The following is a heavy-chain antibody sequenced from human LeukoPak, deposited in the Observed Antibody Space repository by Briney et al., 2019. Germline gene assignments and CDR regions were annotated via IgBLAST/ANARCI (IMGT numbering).Heavy chain of an antibody. CDR3: ARGQKDNGVSSSWYYYGMDV. V-gene: IGHV1-8*01. Sequence: ASVKVSCRASGYTFTSSDINWVRQATGQGLEWMGWMNPNTGNTEYAQKFQGRVTMTSNTSISTAYMELSSLRSEDTAVYYCARGQKDNGVSSSWYYYGMDVWGQGTTVTVSS. CDR1: GYTFTSSD. J-gene: IGHJ6*02. CDR2: MNPNTGNT. D-gene: IGHD6-13*01.